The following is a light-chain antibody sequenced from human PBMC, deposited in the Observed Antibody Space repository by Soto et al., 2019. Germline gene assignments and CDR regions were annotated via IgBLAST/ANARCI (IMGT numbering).Light chain of an antibody. CDR2: AAS. Sequence: DIQMTQSPSTLSASVGDRVTITCRASQSISRWLAWYQQKPGKAPKLLIYAASSLQSGVPSRFSGSGSGTDFTLTICSLQPEDVVSDCCQDSACILWT. CDR3: QDSACILWT. CDR1: QSISRW. V-gene: IGKV1-5*01. J-gene: IGKJ1*01.